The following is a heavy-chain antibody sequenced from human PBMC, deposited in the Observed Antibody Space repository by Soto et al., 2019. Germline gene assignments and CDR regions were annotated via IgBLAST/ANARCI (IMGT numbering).Heavy chain of an antibody. Sequence: ASVKVSCKASGGTFSSYAISWVRQAPGQGLEWMGGIIPIFGTANYAQKFQGRVTITADESTSTAYMELSSLRSEDTAVYYCATHRRHYDYVWGSYHFDYWGQETLVTVSS. V-gene: IGHV1-69*13. D-gene: IGHD3-16*02. J-gene: IGHJ4*02. CDR2: IIPIFGTA. CDR3: ATHRRHYDYVWGSYHFDY. CDR1: GGTFSSYA.